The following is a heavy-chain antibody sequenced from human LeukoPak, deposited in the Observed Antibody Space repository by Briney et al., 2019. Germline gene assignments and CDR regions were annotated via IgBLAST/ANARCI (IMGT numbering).Heavy chain of an antibody. V-gene: IGHV3-48*04. CDR2: ISSSGSTI. J-gene: IGHJ6*03. D-gene: IGHD6-13*01. Sequence: PGGSLRLSCAASRFTFSSYSMNWVRQAPGKGLEWVSYISSSGSTIYYADSVKGRFTISRDNAKNSLYLQMNSLRAEDTAVYYCARGIHSSSWTYYYYYMDVWGKGTTVTISS. CDR3: ARGIHSSSWTYYYYYMDV. CDR1: RFTFSSYS.